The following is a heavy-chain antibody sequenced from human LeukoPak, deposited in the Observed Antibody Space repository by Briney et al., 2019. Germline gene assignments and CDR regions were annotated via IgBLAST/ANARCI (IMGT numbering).Heavy chain of an antibody. J-gene: IGHJ6*02. CDR1: GGSFSGYY. CDR3: ARGRCSSTSCYASYYYGMDV. CDR2: INHSGST. V-gene: IGHV4-34*01. D-gene: IGHD2-2*01. Sequence: SETLSLTCAVYGGSFSGYYWSWIRQPPGKGLEWIGEINHSGSTNYNPSLKSRVTISVDTSKNQCSLKLSSVTAADTAVYYCARGRCSSTSCYASYYYGMDVWGQGTTVTVSS.